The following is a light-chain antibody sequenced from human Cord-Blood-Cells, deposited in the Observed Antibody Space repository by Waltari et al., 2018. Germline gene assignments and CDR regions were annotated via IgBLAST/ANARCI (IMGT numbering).Light chain of an antibody. V-gene: IGKV1-39*01. CDR1: QSISSY. CDR2: AAS. CDR3: QQSYSTPIT. Sequence: ASVGDRVTITCRASQSISSYLNWYQQKPGKAPKLLIYAASSLQSGVPSRFSGSGSGTDFTLTISSLQPEDFATYYCQQSYSTPITFGQGTRLEIK. J-gene: IGKJ5*01.